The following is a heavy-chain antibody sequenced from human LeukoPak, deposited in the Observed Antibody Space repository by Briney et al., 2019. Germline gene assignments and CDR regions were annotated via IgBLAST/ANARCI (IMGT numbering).Heavy chain of an antibody. CDR2: MNPNSGNT. CDR1: GYTFTGYY. CDR3: ASHRGYSGYDSPGMDV. J-gene: IGHJ6*02. V-gene: IGHV1-8*02. D-gene: IGHD5-12*01. Sequence: GASVKVSCKASGYTFTGYYMHWVRQATGQGLEWMGWMNPNSGNTGYAQKFQGRVTMTRNTSISTAYMELSSLRSEDTAVYYCASHRGYSGYDSPGMDVWGQGTTVTVSS.